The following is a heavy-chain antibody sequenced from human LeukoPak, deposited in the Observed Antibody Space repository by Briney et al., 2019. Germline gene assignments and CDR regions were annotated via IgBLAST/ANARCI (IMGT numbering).Heavy chain of an antibody. J-gene: IGHJ6*03. CDR1: GFSFSTYS. CDR2: ISIASSYI. CDR3: ARDGLPDRSAYQTFYFNYMDV. D-gene: IGHD3-22*01. V-gene: IGHV3-21*01. Sequence: GSLRLSCAASGFSFSTYSMNWVRQSPGKGLEWVSSISIASSYIYLADSVRGRFTISRDNAKNSLYLQMNSLRAEDTAVYYCARDGLPDRSAYQTFYFNYMDVWGKGTTVTVSS.